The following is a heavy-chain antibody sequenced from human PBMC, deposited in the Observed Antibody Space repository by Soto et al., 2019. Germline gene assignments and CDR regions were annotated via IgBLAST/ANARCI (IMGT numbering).Heavy chain of an antibody. CDR1: GFTFSSYA. CDR2: ISGRSGST. D-gene: IGHD4-17*01. J-gene: IGHJ4*02. CDR3: AKVFETTVTTYWTDY. V-gene: IGHV3-23*01. Sequence: PGGSLRLSCAASGFTFSSYAMSWVRQAPGKGLEWVSSISGRSGSTDYADSVKGRFTISRDNSKNTVFLQMNSLRAEDTAVYYCAKVFETTVTTYWTDYWGQGTLVTVSS.